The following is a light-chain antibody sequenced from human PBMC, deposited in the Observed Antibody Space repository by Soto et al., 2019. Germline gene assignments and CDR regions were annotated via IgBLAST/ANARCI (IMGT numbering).Light chain of an antibody. V-gene: IGKV3-11*01. CDR3: HQDFNLPWT. Sequence: IVLTQSPATLSLSPGKRATLSCRASQNISNYLIWYQQKPGQAPRLLIYDVSNRATGIPARFSGSGSGTDFTLTISSLEPEDFAVYFCHQDFNLPWTFGQGTKVDIK. CDR2: DVS. J-gene: IGKJ1*01. CDR1: QNISNY.